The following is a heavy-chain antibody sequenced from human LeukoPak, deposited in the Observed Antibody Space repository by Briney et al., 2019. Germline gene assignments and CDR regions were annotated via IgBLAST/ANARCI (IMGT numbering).Heavy chain of an antibody. CDR1: GGSISSGDYY. Sequence: SETLSLTCTVSGGSISSGDYYWSWIRQPPGKGLEWIGYIYYSGSTYYNPSLKSRVTISVDTSKNQFSLKLSSVTAADTAVYYCARFYGSGSYLLKSRHSRGSFDPWGQGTLVTVSS. V-gene: IGHV4-30-4*01. CDR3: ARFYGSGSYLLKSRHSRGSFDP. D-gene: IGHD3-10*01. CDR2: IYYSGST. J-gene: IGHJ5*02.